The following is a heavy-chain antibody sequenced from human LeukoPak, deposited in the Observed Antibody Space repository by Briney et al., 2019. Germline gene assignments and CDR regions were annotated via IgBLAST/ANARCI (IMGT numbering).Heavy chain of an antibody. CDR3: ARDMYSGSYQPFDY. D-gene: IGHD1-26*01. J-gene: IGHJ4*02. CDR1: GYTFTGYY. V-gene: IGHV1-2*02. Sequence: ASVKVSCKASGYTFTGYYMHWVRQAPGQGLEWMGWINANSGGTNYAQKFQGRVTMTRDTSISTAYMELSRLRSDDTAVYYCARDMYSGSYQPFDYWGQGTLVTVSS. CDR2: INANSGGT.